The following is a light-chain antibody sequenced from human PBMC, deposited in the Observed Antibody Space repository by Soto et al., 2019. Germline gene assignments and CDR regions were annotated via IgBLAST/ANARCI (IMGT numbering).Light chain of an antibody. CDR1: QSLVHRDGIAY. CDR2: KVS. CDR3: MQGTHWPIT. J-gene: IGKJ5*01. V-gene: IGKV2-30*02. Sequence: DVVMTQTPLALAVTLGEPASISCRSNQSLVHRDGIAYFSWFQQRPGRSPRRLIYKVSTRDSGVPARFSGSGSGTDFALKISRVEAEDVGVYYCMQGTHWPITFGQGTRLEI.